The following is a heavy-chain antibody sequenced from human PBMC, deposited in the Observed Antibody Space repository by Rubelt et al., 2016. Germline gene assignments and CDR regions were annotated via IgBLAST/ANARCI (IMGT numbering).Heavy chain of an antibody. CDR3: ARLQRWLQCLDD. CDR2: INHSGST. Sequence: QVQLQESGPGLVKPSETLSLTCTVSGGSISSYYWSWIRQPAGKGLEWIGEINHSGSTNYNPSLNSRVTISEDTSKNQFSLKLRSVTAADTAGYYCARLQRWLQCLDDWGQGTLVTVSS. J-gene: IGHJ4*02. CDR1: GGSISSYY. V-gene: IGHV4-59*08. D-gene: IGHD5-24*01.